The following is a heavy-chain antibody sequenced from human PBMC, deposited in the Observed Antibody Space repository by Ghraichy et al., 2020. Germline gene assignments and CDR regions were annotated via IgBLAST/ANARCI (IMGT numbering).Heavy chain of an antibody. CDR2: ISSSSSYT. D-gene: IGHD6-6*01. CDR3: ASQYSSSSRVDY. J-gene: IGHJ4*02. Sequence: GSLRLSCAASGFTFSDYYMSWIRQAPGKGLEWVSYISSSSSYTNYADSVKGRFTISRDNAKNSLYLQMNSLRAEDTAVYYCASQYSSSSRVDYWGQGTLVTVSS. CDR1: GFTFSDYY. V-gene: IGHV3-11*03.